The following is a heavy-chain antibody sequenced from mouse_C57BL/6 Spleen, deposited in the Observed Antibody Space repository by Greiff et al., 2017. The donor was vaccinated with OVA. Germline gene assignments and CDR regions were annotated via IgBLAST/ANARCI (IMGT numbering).Heavy chain of an antibody. CDR2: ISSGGSYT. Sequence: EVKLVESGGDLVKPGGSLKLSCAASGFTFSSYGMSWVRQTPDKRLEWVATISSGGSYTYYPDSVKGRFTISRDNAKNTLYLQMSSLKSEDTAMYYCARVLPYYFDDWGQGTTLTVSS. CDR1: GFTFSSYG. CDR3: ARVLPYYFDD. V-gene: IGHV5-6*01. J-gene: IGHJ2*01.